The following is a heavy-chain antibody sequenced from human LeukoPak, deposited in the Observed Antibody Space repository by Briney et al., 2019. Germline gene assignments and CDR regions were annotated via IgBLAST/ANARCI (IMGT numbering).Heavy chain of an antibody. CDR1: GGSISSYY. V-gene: IGHV4-59*01. Sequence: SETLSLTCTVSGGSISSYYWSWIRQPPGKGLEWIGYIYYSGSTNYNPSLKSRVTISVDTSKNQFSLKLSSVTAADTAVYYCARVGRSPHLPDYWGQGTVVTVSS. J-gene: IGHJ4*02. CDR3: ARVGRSPHLPDY. D-gene: IGHD2-15*01. CDR2: IYYSGST.